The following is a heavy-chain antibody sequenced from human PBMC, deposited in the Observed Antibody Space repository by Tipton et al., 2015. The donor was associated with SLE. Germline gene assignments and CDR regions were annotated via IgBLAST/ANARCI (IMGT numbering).Heavy chain of an antibody. J-gene: IGHJ2*01. V-gene: IGHV5-51*01. CDR3: ARQGPEDVDL. Sequence: QLVQSGAEVKKPGESLKISCKGSGYSFTSYWIGWVRQMPGRGLEWMGIMYPGGSEIRYSPSFQGQVTISADKSISTVYLQWSRLKASDTAMCYWARQGPEDVDLWGRGTLVTVSS. CDR2: MYPGGSEI. CDR1: GYSFTSYW.